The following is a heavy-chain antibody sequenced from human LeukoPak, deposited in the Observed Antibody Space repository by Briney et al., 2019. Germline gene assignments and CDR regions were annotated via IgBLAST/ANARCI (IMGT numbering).Heavy chain of an antibody. V-gene: IGHV1-2*02. CDR1: RYTFTGYY. D-gene: IGHD5-18*01. CDR3: AMLQDTAMVFDY. J-gene: IGHJ4*02. Sequence: ASVKVSCKASRYTFTGYYMHWVRQAPGQGLEWMGWINPNSGGTNYAQKFQGRVTMTRDTSISTAYMELSRLRSDDTAVYYCAMLQDTAMVFDYWGQGTLVTVSS. CDR2: INPNSGGT.